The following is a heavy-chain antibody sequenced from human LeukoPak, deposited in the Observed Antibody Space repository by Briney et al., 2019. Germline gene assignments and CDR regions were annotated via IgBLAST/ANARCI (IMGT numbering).Heavy chain of an antibody. V-gene: IGHV4-59*12. Sequence: SETLSLTCTVSGGSISSYYWSWIRQPPGKGLEWIGYIYYSGSTNYNPSLKSRVTISVDTSKNQFSLKLSSVTAADTAVYYCARDPAYDYGDYETDYWGQGTLVTVSS. J-gene: IGHJ4*02. D-gene: IGHD4-17*01. CDR3: ARDPAYDYGDYETDY. CDR2: IYYSGST. CDR1: GGSISSYY.